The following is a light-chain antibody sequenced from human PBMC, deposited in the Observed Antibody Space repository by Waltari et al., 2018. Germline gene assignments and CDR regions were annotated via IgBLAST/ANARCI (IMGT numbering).Light chain of an antibody. CDR2: GAS. V-gene: IGKV3-20*01. J-gene: IGKJ1*01. Sequence: EIVLTQSPGTLSLSPGERATLSCRASQSVSSSYLAWYQQKPGQAPRLLIYGASSEATGIPDRFSGRGSGTDFTLTISRLEPEDFGVYYCQQYGSSPRTFGQGTKVEIK. CDR3: QQYGSSPRT. CDR1: QSVSSSY.